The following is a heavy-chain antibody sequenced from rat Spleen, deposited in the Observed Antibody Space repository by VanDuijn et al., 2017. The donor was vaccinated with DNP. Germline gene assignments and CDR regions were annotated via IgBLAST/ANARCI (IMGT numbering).Heavy chain of an antibody. V-gene: IGHV5-7*01. D-gene: IGHD1-11*01. CDR1: GVTFSDFN. Sequence: EVQLVETGGALVQPGRSLKLSCAAAGVTFSDFNMAWVRQVPKKGLEWVASISASGGSTSYRDSVKGRFTISRDDAKSTLYLQMDSLRSEDTATYYCATGVYGGYEDWFAYWGQGTLVTVSS. CDR2: ISASGGST. CDR3: ATGVYGGYEDWFAY. J-gene: IGHJ3*01.